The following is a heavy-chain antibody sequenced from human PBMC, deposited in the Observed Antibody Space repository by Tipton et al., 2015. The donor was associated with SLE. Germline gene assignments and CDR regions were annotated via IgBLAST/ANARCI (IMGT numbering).Heavy chain of an antibody. CDR1: GDSARIGGYY. CDR2: VTGSETT. Sequence: GLVKPSQTLSLTCTVSGDSARIGGYYWSWIRQHPGKDLEWIGFVTGSETTTCNPSLESRVTISVDTSKYEVSLRLTSVTSADTAVYYCARGFRADLWGQGTMVTVSS. V-gene: IGHV4-61*08. D-gene: IGHD3-10*01. J-gene: IGHJ3*01. CDR3: ARGFRADL.